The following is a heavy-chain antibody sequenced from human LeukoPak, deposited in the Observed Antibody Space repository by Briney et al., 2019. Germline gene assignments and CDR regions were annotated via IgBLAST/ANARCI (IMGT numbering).Heavy chain of an antibody. D-gene: IGHD6-13*01. J-gene: IGHJ4*02. CDR1: EDSVSSNSAA. V-gene: IGHV6-1*01. CDR3: ARDSGRVVMAAAGSGGYDY. Sequence: SQTLSLTCAISEDSVSSNSAAWNWIRQSPSRGLEWLGRTYYRSKWYNDYAVSVKSRITINPDTSKNQFSLQLNSVTPEDTAVYYCARDSGRVVMAAAGSGGYDYWGQGTLVTVSS. CDR2: TYYRSKWYN.